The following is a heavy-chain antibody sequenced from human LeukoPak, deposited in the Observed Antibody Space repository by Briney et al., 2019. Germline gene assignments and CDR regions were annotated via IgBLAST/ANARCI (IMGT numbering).Heavy chain of an antibody. Sequence: SETLSLTCAVSGGSISSGGYSWSWIRQPPGKGLEWIGYIYHSGSTYYNPSLKSRVTISVDRSKNQFSLKLSSVTAADTAVYYCARGSFPKWFDPWGQGTLVTVSS. CDR1: GGSISSGGYS. CDR3: ARGSFPKWFDP. J-gene: IGHJ5*02. CDR2: IYHSGST. D-gene: IGHD6-13*01. V-gene: IGHV4-30-2*01.